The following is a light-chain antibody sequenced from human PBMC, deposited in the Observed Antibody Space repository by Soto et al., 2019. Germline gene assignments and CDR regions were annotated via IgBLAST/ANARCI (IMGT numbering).Light chain of an antibody. CDR2: DVS. J-gene: IGLJ1*01. CDR1: SSDVGGYNY. V-gene: IGLV2-14*01. CDR3: SSYTSSSTRIV. Sequence: QSVLTQPASVSGSPGQSSTISCTGTSSDVGGYNYVSWYQQHPGKAPKLMIYDVSNRPSGVSNRFSGSKSGNTASLTISGLQAEDEADYYCSSYTSSSTRIVFGTGTKVTVL.